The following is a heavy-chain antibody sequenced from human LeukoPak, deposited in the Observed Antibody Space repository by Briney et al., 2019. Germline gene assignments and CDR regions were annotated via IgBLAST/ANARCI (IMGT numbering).Heavy chain of an antibody. J-gene: IGHJ4*02. Sequence: PGGSLRLSCAASGFTFSSYAMSWVRQAPGKGLEWVSAISGSGGSTYYADSVKGRFTISRDNSKNTLYLQMNSLRAEDTAVYYCASYSSGWYRYFDYWGQGTLVTVSS. V-gene: IGHV3-23*01. CDR2: ISGSGGST. CDR3: ASYSSGWYRYFDY. CDR1: GFTFSSYA. D-gene: IGHD6-19*01.